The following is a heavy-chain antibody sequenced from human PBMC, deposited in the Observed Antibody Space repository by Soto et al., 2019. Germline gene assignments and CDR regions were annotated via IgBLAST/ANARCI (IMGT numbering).Heavy chain of an antibody. CDR1: GFTFSSYS. D-gene: IGHD1-20*01. J-gene: IGHJ4*02. CDR2: ISSSSSTI. V-gene: IGHV3-48*01. Sequence: PGGSLRLSCAASGFTFSSYSMNWVRQAPGKGLEWVSYISSSSSTIYYADSVKGRFTISRDNAKNSLYLQMNSLRAEDTAVYYCASEIGVTGTTRTSYYFDYWGQGTLVTVSS. CDR3: ASEIGVTGTTRTSYYFDY.